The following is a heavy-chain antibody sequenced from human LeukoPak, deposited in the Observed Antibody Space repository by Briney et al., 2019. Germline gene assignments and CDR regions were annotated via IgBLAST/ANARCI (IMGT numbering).Heavy chain of an antibody. CDR3: ARESDKWQQLVSY. CDR1: GFTFSSYA. J-gene: IGHJ4*02. Sequence: GGSLRLSCAASGFTFSSYAMHWVRQAPGKGLEWVAVISYDGSNKYYADSVKGRFTISRDNSKNTLYLQMNSLRAEDTAAYYCARESDKWQQLVSYWGQGTLVTVSS. V-gene: IGHV3-30-3*01. CDR2: ISYDGSNK. D-gene: IGHD6-13*01.